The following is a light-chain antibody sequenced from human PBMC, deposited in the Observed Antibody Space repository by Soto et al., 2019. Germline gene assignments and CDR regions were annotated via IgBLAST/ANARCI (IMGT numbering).Light chain of an antibody. CDR3: QQYGSLIT. CDR1: QGVSSSF. CDR2: GAS. V-gene: IGKV3-20*01. Sequence: EMVLTQSQGTLSFSPGERATLSCRASQGVSSSFLAWYQQKPGQAPRLLIYGASSRATGIPDRFSGSGSGTDFTLTISRLEPEDFSVYYCQQYGSLITFGQGTRLEIK. J-gene: IGKJ5*01.